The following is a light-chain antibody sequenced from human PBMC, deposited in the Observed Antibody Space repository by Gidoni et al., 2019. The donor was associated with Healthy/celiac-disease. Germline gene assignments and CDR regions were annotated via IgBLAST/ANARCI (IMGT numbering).Light chain of an antibody. V-gene: IGKV1-39*01. CDR2: AAS. J-gene: IGKJ4*01. CDR1: QSLSSY. CDR3: QQSYSTPLT. Sequence: IKMTQSPSSLSASGGDRVTITCRASQSLSSYLNWYQHKPGKAPKLLIYAASSLQSGVPSRFSGSGSGTDFTLTISSLQPEDFATYYCQQSYSTPLTFGGGTKVEIK.